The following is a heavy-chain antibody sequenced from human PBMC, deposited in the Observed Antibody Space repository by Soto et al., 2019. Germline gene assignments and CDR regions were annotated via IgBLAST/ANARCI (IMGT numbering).Heavy chain of an antibody. J-gene: IGHJ6*02. CDR1: GGSISSYY. CDR2: IYNSGST. V-gene: IGHV4-59*01. CDR3: ARRAPVGANTGDLYYYYGMDV. Sequence: SETLSLTCTVSGGSISSYYWSWIRQPPGKGLEWIGYIYNSGSTNYNPSLQSRVTISVDTSKNQFSLKLSSVTAADTAVYYCARRAPVGANTGDLYYYYGMDVWGQGTTVTVS. D-gene: IGHD1-26*01.